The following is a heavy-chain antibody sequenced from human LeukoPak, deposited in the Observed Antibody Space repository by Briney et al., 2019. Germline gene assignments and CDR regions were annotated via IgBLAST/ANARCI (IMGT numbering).Heavy chain of an antibody. J-gene: IGHJ4*02. D-gene: IGHD5-18*01. CDR3: ARDFAIQLWTRPYDY. CDR1: GFTFSSYS. CDR2: ISSSSYI. V-gene: IGHV3-21*01. Sequence: PGGSLRLSCAASGFTFSSYSMNWVRQAPGKGLEWVSSISSSSYIYYADSVKGRFTISRDNAKNSLYLQMNSLRAEDTAVYYCARDFAIQLWTRPYDYWGQGTLVTVSS.